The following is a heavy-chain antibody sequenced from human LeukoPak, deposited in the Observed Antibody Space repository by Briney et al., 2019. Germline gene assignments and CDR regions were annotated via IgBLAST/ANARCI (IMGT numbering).Heavy chain of an antibody. Sequence: GASVKVSCKVSGYTLTDLSMHWVRQAPGKGLEWMGGFDPEDGETIYAQKFQGRVTMTEDTSTDTAYMELSRLRSEDTAVYYCATARVNSVGNVWFDPWGQGTLVTVSS. CDR1: GYTLTDLS. J-gene: IGHJ5*02. V-gene: IGHV1-24*01. CDR2: FDPEDGET. CDR3: ATARVNSVGNVWFDP. D-gene: IGHD3-10*01.